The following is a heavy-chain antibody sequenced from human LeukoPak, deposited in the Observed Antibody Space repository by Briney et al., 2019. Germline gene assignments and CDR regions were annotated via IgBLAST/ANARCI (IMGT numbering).Heavy chain of an antibody. Sequence: GGSLRLSCAASGFTFSSYAMHWVRQAPGKGLEWVAVISYDGSNKYYADSVKGRFTISRDNSKNTLYLQMNSLRAEDTAVYYCARFARDGYNYDYYFDYWGQGTLVTVSS. CDR1: GFTFSSYA. V-gene: IGHV3-30-3*01. CDR3: ARFARDGYNYDYYFDY. CDR2: ISYDGSNK. J-gene: IGHJ4*02. D-gene: IGHD5-24*01.